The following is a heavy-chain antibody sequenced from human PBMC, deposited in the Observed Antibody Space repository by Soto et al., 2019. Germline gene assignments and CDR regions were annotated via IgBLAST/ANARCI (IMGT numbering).Heavy chain of an antibody. J-gene: IGHJ3*02. CDR1: GFTLSTYA. Sequence: GGSLRLSCAASGFTLSTYAMSWVRQAPGKGLEWVANIKKDGSETHYVDSVKGRFTISRDNAKNSLYLQMNSLRAEDTAVYYCARADDYGDYDAFDIWGQGTMVTVSS. CDR2: IKKDGSET. D-gene: IGHD4-17*01. V-gene: IGHV3-7*01. CDR3: ARADDYGDYDAFDI.